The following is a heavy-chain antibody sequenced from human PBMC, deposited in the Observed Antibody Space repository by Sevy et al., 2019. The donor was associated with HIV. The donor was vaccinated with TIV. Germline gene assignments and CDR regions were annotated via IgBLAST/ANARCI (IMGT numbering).Heavy chain of an antibody. CDR3: GREECSKALDY. D-gene: IGHD2-2*01. J-gene: IGHJ4*02. Sequence: GGSLRLSCAASGFTFSKDAMGWVRQAPGKLLEWVAAFCFVGGTINYADSLKGRFTISRDNSMDTLYLQMNSLTAEVTAVYYWGREECSKALDYWGQGSLVTVSS. CDR2: FCFVGGTI. V-gene: IGHV3-23*01. CDR1: GFTFSKDA.